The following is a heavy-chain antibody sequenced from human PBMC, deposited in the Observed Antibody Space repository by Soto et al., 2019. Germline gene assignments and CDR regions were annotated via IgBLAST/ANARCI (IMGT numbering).Heavy chain of an antibody. CDR1: GFTFSSYS. D-gene: IGHD5-12*01. CDR3: ATVATIRDAVDY. J-gene: IGHJ4*02. CDR2: ISSSSSYI. Sequence: EVQLVESGGGLVKPGGSLRLSCAASGFTFSSYSMNWVRQAPGKGLEWVSSISSSSSYIYYADSVKGRFTISRDNAKNSLYLQMNSLRAEDTAVYYGATVATIRDAVDYWGQGTLVTVSS. V-gene: IGHV3-21*01.